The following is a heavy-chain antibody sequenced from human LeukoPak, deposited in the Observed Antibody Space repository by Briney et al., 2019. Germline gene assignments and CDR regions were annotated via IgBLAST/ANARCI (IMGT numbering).Heavy chain of an antibody. J-gene: IGHJ4*02. Sequence: GASVKVSCKASGGTFSSYAISWVRQAPGQGLEWMGIINPSGGSTSYAQKFQGRVTMTRDTSTSTVYMELSSLRSEDTAVYYCARDCSGGSCYSPPLDYWGQGTLVTVSS. V-gene: IGHV1-46*01. CDR3: ARDCSGGSCYSPPLDY. D-gene: IGHD2-15*01. CDR2: INPSGGST. CDR1: GGTFSSYA.